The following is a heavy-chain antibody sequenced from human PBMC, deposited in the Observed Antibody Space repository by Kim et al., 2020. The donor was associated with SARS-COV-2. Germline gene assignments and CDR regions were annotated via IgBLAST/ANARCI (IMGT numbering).Heavy chain of an antibody. J-gene: IGHJ4*02. CDR1: GFVFSTHP. CDR3: AKKVLRGPFDY. Sequence: GGSLRLSCAASGFVFSTHPMTWVRQAPGKGLEWVSAITDSGHGTYYADSVKGRFTIYRDNSKNTVYLQMNSLRAEDTAIYFCAKKVLRGPFDYWGQGTLVTVSS. CDR2: ITDSGHGT. V-gene: IGHV3-23*01. D-gene: IGHD3-10*01.